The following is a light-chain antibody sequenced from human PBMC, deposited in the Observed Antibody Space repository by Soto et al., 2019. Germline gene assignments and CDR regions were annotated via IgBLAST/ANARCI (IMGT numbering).Light chain of an antibody. CDR3: QQYNNWPWT. V-gene: IGKV3-15*01. J-gene: IGKJ1*01. Sequence: EIVMTKSAATLSVYPGERATLSCRASQSISDTLAWYQQKPGQAPRLLIYGASKRATGFPARFSGSGSGTGFTLTISSLQSEDFAVYYCQQYNNWPWTFGQGSKVDIK. CDR2: GAS. CDR1: QSISDT.